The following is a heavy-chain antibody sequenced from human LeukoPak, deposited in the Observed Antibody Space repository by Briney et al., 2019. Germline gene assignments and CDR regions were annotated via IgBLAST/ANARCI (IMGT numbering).Heavy chain of an antibody. V-gene: IGHV4-39*01. CDR3: ARLSLDIDY. CDR1: GGSISSSSYY. Sequence: SETLSLTCTVSGGSISSSSYYWGWIRQPPGKGLEWIGSIYYSGSTYYNPSLKSRVTISVDTSKNQFSLKLSSVTAADTAVYYSARLSLDIDYWGQGTLVTVSS. J-gene: IGHJ4*02. D-gene: IGHD2/OR15-2a*01. CDR2: IYYSGST.